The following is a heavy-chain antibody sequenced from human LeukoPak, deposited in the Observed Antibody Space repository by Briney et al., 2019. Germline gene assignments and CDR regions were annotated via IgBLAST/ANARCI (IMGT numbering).Heavy chain of an antibody. CDR1: GGTFSSYA. CDR3: ATMVRGVIITYYYYYMDV. D-gene: IGHD3-10*01. Sequence: GSSVKVSCRASGGTFSSYAISWVRQAPGQGLEWMGGIIPIFGTANYAQKFQGRVTITADESTGTAYMELSSLRSEDTAVYYCATMVRGVIITYYYYYMDVWGKGTTVTISS. J-gene: IGHJ6*03. V-gene: IGHV1-69*01. CDR2: IIPIFGTA.